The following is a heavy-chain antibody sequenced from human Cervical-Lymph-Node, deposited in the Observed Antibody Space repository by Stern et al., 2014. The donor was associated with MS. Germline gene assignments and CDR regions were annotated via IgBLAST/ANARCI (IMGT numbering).Heavy chain of an antibody. V-gene: IGHV4-34*01. CDR3: ARERKVERSARVFVSFDV. CDR2: INHSGKP. J-gene: IGHJ3*01. D-gene: IGHD1-1*01. Sequence: QVQLQQWCAGLLRPSETLSLTCAVHGASFTDNYWSWIRQTPGKGLEWIGEINHSGKPHHNPSLMSRVTLSVDTSKNQFSLKLNSVTAADTAVYYCARERKVERSARVFVSFDVWGQGTLLTVSS. CDR1: GASFTDNY.